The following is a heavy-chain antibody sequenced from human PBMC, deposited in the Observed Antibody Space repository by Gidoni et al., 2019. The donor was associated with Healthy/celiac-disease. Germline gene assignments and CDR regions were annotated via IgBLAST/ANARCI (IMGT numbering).Heavy chain of an antibody. V-gene: IGHV3-48*01. D-gene: IGHD4-17*01. Sequence: EVQLVESGGGLVQPGGSLRLSCAASGFTFSSYSMNWVRQAPGKGLEWLSYISSSTSTTHYADSVKGRFTIYRDNAKKSLYLQMNSLRGEDTAVYYCARDAVTMRWFDYWGQGILVTVSS. CDR3: ARDAVTMRWFDY. J-gene: IGHJ4*02. CDR2: ISSSTSTT. CDR1: GFTFSSYS.